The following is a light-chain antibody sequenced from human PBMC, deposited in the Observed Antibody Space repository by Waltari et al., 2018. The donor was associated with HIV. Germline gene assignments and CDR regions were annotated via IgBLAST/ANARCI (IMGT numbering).Light chain of an antibody. CDR3: MQALQTPPIT. CDR2: WGA. Sequence: DLVMTQSPLSLPVTPGEPASISCRSSPGLPHSNGNNYLVWYLQKPGQSPQLLIYWGADRASGVPDRFSGSGSGTEFTLKISRVEAEDVGVYYCMQALQTPPITFGQGTRLEIK. CDR1: PGLPHSNGNNY. V-gene: IGKV2-28*01. J-gene: IGKJ5*01.